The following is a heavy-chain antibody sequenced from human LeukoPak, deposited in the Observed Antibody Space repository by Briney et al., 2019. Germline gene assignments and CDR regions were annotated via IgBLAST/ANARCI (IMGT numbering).Heavy chain of an antibody. J-gene: IGHJ6*02. CDR2: IYYSGST. Sequence: SETLSLTCTVSGGSISSYYWSWIRQPPGKGLEWIGYIYYSGSTNYNPSLKSRVTISVDTSKNQFSLKLSSVTAADTAVYYCARSILPGYYDSSGYSLMGNYYYGMDVWGQGTTVTVSS. CDR1: GGSISSYY. CDR3: ARSILPGYYDSSGYSLMGNYYYGMDV. D-gene: IGHD3-22*01. V-gene: IGHV4-59*08.